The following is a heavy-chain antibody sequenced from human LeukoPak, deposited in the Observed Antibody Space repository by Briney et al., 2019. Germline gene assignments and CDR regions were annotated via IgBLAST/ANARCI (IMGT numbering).Heavy chain of an antibody. CDR2: IYYSGST. Sequence: PSETLSLTCTVSGGSISSSSYYWGWIRQPPGKGLEWIGSIYYSGSTNYNPSLKSRVTMSVDTSKNQFSLKLSSVTAADTAVYYCARDSGLRYFDWSGNNFDYWGQGTLVTVSS. CDR3: ARDSGLRYFDWSGNNFDY. J-gene: IGHJ4*02. D-gene: IGHD3-9*01. V-gene: IGHV4-39*07. CDR1: GGSISSSSYY.